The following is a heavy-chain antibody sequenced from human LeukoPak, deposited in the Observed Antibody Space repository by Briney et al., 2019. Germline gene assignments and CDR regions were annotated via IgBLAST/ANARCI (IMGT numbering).Heavy chain of an antibody. CDR3: ARDQIGRMVRGVIGEYVFGFGYYMDV. CDR2: ISSSSSYI. J-gene: IGHJ6*03. Sequence: PGGSLRLSCAASGFTFSDAWMTWVRQAPGKGLEWVSSISSSSSYIYYADSVKGRFTISRDNAKNSLYLQMNSLRAEDTAVYYCARDQIGRMVRGVIGEYVFGFGYYMDVWGKGTTVTISS. V-gene: IGHV3-21*01. CDR1: GFTFSDAW. D-gene: IGHD3-10*01.